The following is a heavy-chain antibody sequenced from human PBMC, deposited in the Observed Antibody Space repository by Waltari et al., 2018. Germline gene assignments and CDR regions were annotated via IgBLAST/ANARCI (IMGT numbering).Heavy chain of an antibody. Sequence: QVQLVQSGAEVKKPGASVKVSCKASGYTFTGYYMHWVRQAPGQGLEWMGWMNPNRGNTGYAQKFQGIVTMTRNTSISTAYMELSSLRSEDTAVYYCATLSLLWWPLGYMDVWGKGTTVTVSS. CDR2: MNPNRGNT. J-gene: IGHJ6*03. CDR3: ATLSLLWWPLGYMDV. D-gene: IGHD2-21*01. CDR1: GYTFTGYY. V-gene: IGHV1-8*02.